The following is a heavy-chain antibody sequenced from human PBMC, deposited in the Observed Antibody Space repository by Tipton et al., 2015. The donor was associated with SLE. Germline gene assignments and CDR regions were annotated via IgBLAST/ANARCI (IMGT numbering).Heavy chain of an antibody. Sequence: GSLRLSCAASGFAVSSNYMSWVRQAPGKGLEWVSVIYSGGSTYYADSVKGRFTISRDNSKNTLYLQMNSLRAEDTAVYYCARAVGSSSPGYFDYWGQGTLVTVSS. CDR1: GFAVSSNY. CDR3: ARAVGSSSPGYFDY. D-gene: IGHD6-6*01. CDR2: IYSGGST. J-gene: IGHJ4*02. V-gene: IGHV3-66*02.